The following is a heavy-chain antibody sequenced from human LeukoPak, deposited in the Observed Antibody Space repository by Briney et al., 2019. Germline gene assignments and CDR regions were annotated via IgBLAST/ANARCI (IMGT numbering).Heavy chain of an antibody. CDR2: IYSGGST. CDR3: ARVCDGYNLYYFDY. V-gene: IGHV3-53*01. CDR1: GGSFSDYY. Sequence: ETLSLTCAVYGGSFSDYYWSWVRQAPGKGLEWVSVIYSGGSTYYADSVKGRFTISRDNSKNTLYLQMNSLRAEDTAVYYCARVCDGYNLYYFDYWGQGTLVTVSS. D-gene: IGHD5-24*01. J-gene: IGHJ4*02.